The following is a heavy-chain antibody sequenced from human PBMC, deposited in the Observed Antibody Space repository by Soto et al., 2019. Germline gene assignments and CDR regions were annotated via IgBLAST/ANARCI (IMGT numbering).Heavy chain of an antibody. CDR2: IIPIFCTA. CDR1: GGTFSSYA. V-gene: IGHV1-69*01. Sequence: QVQLVQSGAEVKKPGSSVKVSCKASGGTFSSYAISWVRQAPGQGLEWMGGIIPIFCTANYAQKFQGRVTITADESTSTAYMELSSLRSEDTAVYYCARDPSGGSSWYPHYFDYWGQGTLVTVSS. D-gene: IGHD6-13*01. CDR3: ARDPSGGSSWYPHYFDY. J-gene: IGHJ4*02.